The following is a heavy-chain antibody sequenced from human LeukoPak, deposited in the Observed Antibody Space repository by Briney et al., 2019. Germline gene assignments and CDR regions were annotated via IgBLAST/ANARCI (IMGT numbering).Heavy chain of an antibody. CDR2: MYYIGST. J-gene: IGHJ3*02. CDR3: ARDNLGSSWHVSASDI. Sequence: PSETLSLTCTVSGGSISGYYWSWIRQPPGKGLEWIGNMYYIGSTNYNPSLKSRITISLDTSNNQFSLNLNSVTAADTAVYYCARDNLGSSWHVSASDIWGQGRMVTVSS. V-gene: IGHV4-59*01. D-gene: IGHD6-13*01. CDR1: GGSISGYY.